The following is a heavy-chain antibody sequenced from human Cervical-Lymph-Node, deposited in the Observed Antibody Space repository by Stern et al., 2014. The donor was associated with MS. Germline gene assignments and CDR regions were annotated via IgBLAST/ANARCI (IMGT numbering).Heavy chain of an antibody. J-gene: IGHJ4*02. Sequence: QVQLVESGPGLVKPSGTLSLTCAVSGGSLSSGTWRSWVRQAPGEGLEWIWQIAGTGGASYTPSLNTRLTMSVDRTKSQISLRLSSVTAADTAVYYCARHGGYHFDSWGQGTLVTVSS. CDR3: ARHGGYHFDS. CDR2: IAGTGGA. D-gene: IGHD1-1*01. CDR1: GGSLSSGTW. V-gene: IGHV4-4*02.